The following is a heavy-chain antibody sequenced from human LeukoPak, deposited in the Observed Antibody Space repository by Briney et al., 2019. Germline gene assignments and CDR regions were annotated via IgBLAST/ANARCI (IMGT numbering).Heavy chain of an antibody. V-gene: IGHV4-39*07. CDR1: GGSISSSSCY. CDR3: ARVRRTYYYYMDV. CDR2: IFHSGST. Sequence: SETLSLTCTVSGGSISSSSCYWGWIRQPPGKGLEWIGSIFHSGSTYYNPSLKSRVTISLDTSKNQFSLKLSSVTAADTAVYYCARVRRTYYYYMDVWGKGTTVTVSS. J-gene: IGHJ6*03.